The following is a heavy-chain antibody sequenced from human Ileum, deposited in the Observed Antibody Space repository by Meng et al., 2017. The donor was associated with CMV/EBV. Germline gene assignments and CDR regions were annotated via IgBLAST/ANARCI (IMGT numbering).Heavy chain of an antibody. CDR3: ARAPGYCSSTSCPNYYYYGMDV. CDR2: ISSNGGST. D-gene: IGHD2-2*01. V-gene: IGHV3-64*02. Sequence: GGSLRLSCAASGFTFSSYAMHWVRQAPGKGLEYVSAISSNGGSTYYADSVKGRFTISRDNSKNTLYLQMGGLRAEDMAVYYCARAPGYCSSTSCPNYYYYGMDVWGQGTMVTVSS. J-gene: IGHJ6*02. CDR1: GFTFSSYA.